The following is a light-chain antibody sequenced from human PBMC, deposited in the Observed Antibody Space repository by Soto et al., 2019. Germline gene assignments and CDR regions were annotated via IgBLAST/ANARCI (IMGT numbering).Light chain of an antibody. CDR1: SSDVGGYNY. CDR3: CSYAGSPYV. J-gene: IGLJ1*01. CDR2: DVS. Sequence: QSVLTQPRSVSGSPGQSVTISCTGTSSDVGGYNYVSWYQQHPGKAPKVMICDVSKRPSGVPDRFSGSKSGNTASLTISGLQAEDEADYYCCSYAGSPYVFGTGTKVTVL. V-gene: IGLV2-11*01.